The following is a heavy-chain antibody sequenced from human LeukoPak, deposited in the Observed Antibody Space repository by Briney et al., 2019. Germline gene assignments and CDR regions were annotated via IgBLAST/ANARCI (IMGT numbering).Heavy chain of an antibody. Sequence: GGSLRLSCAASGFTFSDYNMNWVRQAPGKAMEWVSSITSIATYIFYADSVKGRFTISRDNAKNSLYLQMNSLRAEDTAVYYCAELGITMIGGVWGKGTTVTISS. CDR3: AELGITMIGGV. CDR2: ITSIATYI. CDR1: GFTFSDYN. J-gene: IGHJ6*04. D-gene: IGHD3-10*02. V-gene: IGHV3-21*01.